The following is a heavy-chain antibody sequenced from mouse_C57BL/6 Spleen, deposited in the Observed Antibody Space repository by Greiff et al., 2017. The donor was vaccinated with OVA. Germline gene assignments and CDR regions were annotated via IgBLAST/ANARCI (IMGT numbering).Heavy chain of an antibody. V-gene: IGHV1-80*01. Sequence: VQLQQSGAELVKPGASVKISCKASGYAFSSYWMNWVKQRPGKGLEWIGQIYPGDGDTNYNGKFKGKATLTADKSSSTAYMQLSSLTSEDSAVYFCARISLGYDAMDYWGQGTSVTVSS. D-gene: IGHD2-14*01. J-gene: IGHJ4*01. CDR2: IYPGDGDT. CDR3: ARISLGYDAMDY. CDR1: GYAFSSYW.